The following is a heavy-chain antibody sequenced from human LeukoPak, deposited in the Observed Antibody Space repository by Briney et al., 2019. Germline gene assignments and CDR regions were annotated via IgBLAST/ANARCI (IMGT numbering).Heavy chain of an antibody. Sequence: SETLSLTCTVSGGSIGNDGYYWNWLRQHPGRGLGWIAFIYYSGAASYNPSLKSRVTISVDTSTNQFSLKLTSVTAADTAVYFCARGRYYGFSGDSWGQGTLVTVSS. CDR3: ARGRYYGFSGDS. CDR1: GGSIGNDGYY. J-gene: IGHJ4*02. V-gene: IGHV4-31*03. CDR2: IYYSGAA. D-gene: IGHD3-10*01.